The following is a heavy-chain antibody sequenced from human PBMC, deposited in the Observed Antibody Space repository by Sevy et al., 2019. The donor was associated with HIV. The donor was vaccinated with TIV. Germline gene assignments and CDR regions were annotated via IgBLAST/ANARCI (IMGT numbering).Heavy chain of an antibody. D-gene: IGHD2-8*01. CDR1: GGSFSGYY. CDR2: INHSGRT. Sequence: SETLSLTCAVYGGSFSGYYWSWIRQPPGKGLEWIGEINHSGRTNYNPSLKSRITISVDTSKNQFSLKLSSVTAADTAVYYCARVRYCTNGVCSGTDYWGQGTLVTVSS. J-gene: IGHJ4*02. CDR3: ARVRYCTNGVCSGTDY. V-gene: IGHV4-34*01.